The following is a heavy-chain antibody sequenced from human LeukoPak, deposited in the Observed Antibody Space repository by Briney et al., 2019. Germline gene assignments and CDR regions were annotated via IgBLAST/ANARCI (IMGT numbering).Heavy chain of an antibody. CDR3: ARLSKGRYFDYIFES. CDR2: IYYTGST. CDR1: GDSVSSTTYY. D-gene: IGHD3-9*01. Sequence: SETLSLTCTVSGDSVSSTTYYWGWIPQPPGKGLEWMANIYYTGSTYSNPSLKSRVSMSVDTSKNQFSLKMSSLTAADTAVYFCARLSKGRYFDYIFESWGQGTLVTVSS. J-gene: IGHJ4*02. V-gene: IGHV4-39*01.